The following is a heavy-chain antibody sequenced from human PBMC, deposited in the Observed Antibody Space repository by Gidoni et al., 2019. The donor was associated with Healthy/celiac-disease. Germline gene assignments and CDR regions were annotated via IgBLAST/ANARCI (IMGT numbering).Heavy chain of an antibody. J-gene: IGHJ2*01. CDR3: ARASVVGRYFDL. Sequence: QVQLQQWGAGLVKPSETRSHTCAVDGGSFSGYYWSWLRQPPGKGLQWIGEINHSGSTTYNPSLTSRVTISVATSKNQFSLKLSSVTAADTAVYYCARASVVGRYFDLWGRGTLVTVSS. CDR2: INHSGST. D-gene: IGHD2-21*01. CDR1: GGSFSGYY. V-gene: IGHV4-34*01.